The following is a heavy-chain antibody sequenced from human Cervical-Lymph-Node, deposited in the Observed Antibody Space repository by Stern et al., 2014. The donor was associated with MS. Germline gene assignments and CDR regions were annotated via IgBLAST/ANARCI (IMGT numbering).Heavy chain of an antibody. CDR1: GGSISSHY. CDR3: ARDRVRSGWYSEY. J-gene: IGHJ4*02. V-gene: IGHV4-59*11. CDR2: IFYGGST. Sequence: QVQLQESGPRLVKPSETLSLTCIVSGGSISSHYWRWVRQPPGKGLEWIGYIFYGGSTIYTPSLKSRVTMSVDTSKNQFSLQLSSVTAADTAVYYCARDRVRSGWYSEYWGQGTLVTVSS. D-gene: IGHD6-19*01.